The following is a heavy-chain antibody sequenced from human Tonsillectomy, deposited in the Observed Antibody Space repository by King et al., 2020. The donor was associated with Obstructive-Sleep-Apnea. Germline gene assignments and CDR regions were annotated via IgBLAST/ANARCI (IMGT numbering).Heavy chain of an antibody. J-gene: IGHJ4*02. V-gene: IGHV4-31*03. CDR3: ARSYYYDSSGPRGGYYFDY. CDR2: IYYSGST. D-gene: IGHD3-22*01. CDR1: GGSISSAAYY. Sequence: QLQESGPGLVKPSQTLSLTCTVSGGSISSAAYYWTWIRQHPGKGREWIGYIYYSGSTYYNPSLKSRVTISVETSKNQFYLKLSSVTAADTAVYYCARSYYYDSSGPRGGYYFDYWGQGPLVTVSS.